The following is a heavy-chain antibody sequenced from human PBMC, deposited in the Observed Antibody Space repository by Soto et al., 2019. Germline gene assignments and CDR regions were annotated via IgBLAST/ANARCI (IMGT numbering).Heavy chain of an antibody. CDR3: ARAGAATLSDY. Sequence: QVQLQESGPGLVKASETLSLTCTVSGSSISNYYCSWIRQPPGKGLEWIGYIYYSGGTNYNPSLKRRVTISVDTSKNQFSLSLSSVTAADTAVYYCARAGAATLSDYWGQGTLVTVSS. J-gene: IGHJ4*02. CDR2: IYYSGGT. CDR1: GSSISNYY. D-gene: IGHD2-15*01. V-gene: IGHV4-59*01.